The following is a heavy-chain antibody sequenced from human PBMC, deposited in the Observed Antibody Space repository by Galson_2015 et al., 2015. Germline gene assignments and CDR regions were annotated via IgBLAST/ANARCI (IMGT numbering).Heavy chain of an antibody. CDR3: ARRNYGSGSGGMDV. D-gene: IGHD3-10*01. Sequence: KVSCKASGYTFTSYWISWVRQMPGKGLEWMGRIDPSDSYTNYSPSFQGHVTISADKSISTAYLQWSSLKASDTAMYYCARRNYGSGSGGMDVWGQGTTVTVSS. V-gene: IGHV5-10-1*01. CDR2: IDPSDSYT. J-gene: IGHJ6*02. CDR1: GYTFTSYW.